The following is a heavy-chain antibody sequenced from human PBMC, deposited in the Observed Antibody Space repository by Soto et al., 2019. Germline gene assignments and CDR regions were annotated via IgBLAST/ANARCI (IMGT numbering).Heavy chain of an antibody. Sequence: QVQLVQSGAEVKKPGASVKVSCKASGYTFTSCAMNWVRQAPGQRLEWMGWINAGNGNTKYSQKFQGRVTITRDTSASTVYMELSSLRSEDTAVYYCGRDPSFTGMDVWGQGTTVTVSS. CDR3: GRDPSFTGMDV. CDR1: GYTFTSCA. J-gene: IGHJ6*02. V-gene: IGHV1-3*01. CDR2: INAGNGNT. D-gene: IGHD2-15*01.